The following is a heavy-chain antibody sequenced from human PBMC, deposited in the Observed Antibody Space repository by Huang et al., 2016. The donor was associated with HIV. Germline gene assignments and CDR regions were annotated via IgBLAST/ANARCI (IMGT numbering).Heavy chain of an antibody. V-gene: IGHV1-8*03. CDR1: GYTFTSYD. Sequence: QVQLVQSGAEVKKPGASVKVSCKASGYTFTSYDFNWVRQATGQGLEWMGLMNPNRGNTGYAQKFQGRVTITRNTSITTAYMELSSLRSEDTAVYYCARGLILGYCSGGSCPVRVHYYYMDVWGKGTTVTVSS. D-gene: IGHD2-15*01. CDR2: MNPNRGNT. J-gene: IGHJ6*03. CDR3: ARGLILGYCSGGSCPVRVHYYYMDV.